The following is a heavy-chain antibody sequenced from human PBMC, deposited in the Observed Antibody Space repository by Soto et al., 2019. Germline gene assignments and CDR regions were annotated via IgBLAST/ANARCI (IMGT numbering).Heavy chain of an antibody. Sequence: QVHVVQSGAEVKEPGSSVRVSCKASGGSFHKFGFNWVRQAPGQGLQWMGDITPMFGVAEYAQRLQDRLTISADDSTETIYMELRSLRSEDTAMYYCARDDEKTYAFYLWGPGKMVTVSS. CDR2: ITPMFGVA. V-gene: IGHV1-69*12. CDR3: ARDDEKTYAFYL. J-gene: IGHJ3*01. CDR1: GGSFHKFG.